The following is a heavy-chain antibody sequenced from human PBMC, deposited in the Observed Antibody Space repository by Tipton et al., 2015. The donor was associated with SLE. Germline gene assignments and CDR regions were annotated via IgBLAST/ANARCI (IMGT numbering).Heavy chain of an antibody. Sequence: TLSLTCTVSGASLSSNIWWWSWARQPPGKGLEWIGEIYQSGSTNHNPSLKSRLTMSMDKSKNQFSLRLSSVTAADTAVYYCARRVYFGAGSYDSWGQGTLVTVSS. D-gene: IGHD3-10*01. CDR3: ARRVYFGAGSYDS. CDR2: IYQSGST. CDR1: GASLSSNIW. V-gene: IGHV4-4*02. J-gene: IGHJ4*02.